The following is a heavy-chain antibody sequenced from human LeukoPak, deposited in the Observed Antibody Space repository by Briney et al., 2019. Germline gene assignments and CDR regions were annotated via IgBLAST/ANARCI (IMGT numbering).Heavy chain of an antibody. V-gene: IGHV3-7*01. CDR2: IKQDGSEK. CDR1: GFTFSSYW. J-gene: IGHJ6*03. Sequence: RAGGSLRPSCAASGFTFSSYWMSWVRQAPGKGLEWVANIKQDGSEKYYEDSVKGRFTISRDNAKNSLYLQMNSLRAEDTAVYYCARDQPRQGFWSGYYYMDVWGKGTTVTVSS. D-gene: IGHD3-3*01. CDR3: ARDQPRQGFWSGYYYMDV.